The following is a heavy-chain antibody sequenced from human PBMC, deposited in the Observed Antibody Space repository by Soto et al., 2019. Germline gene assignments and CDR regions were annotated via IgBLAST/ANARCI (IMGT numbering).Heavy chain of an antibody. CDR1: GVSISSSSYY. V-gene: IGHV4-39*01. D-gene: IGHD2-15*01. J-gene: IGHJ5*02. CDR2: IYYSGST. Sequence: SETLSLTCTVSGVSISSSSYYWVWIRQPPGKGLEWIGSIYYSGSTYYTPSLKSRVTISVDTSKNQFSLKLSSVTAADTAVYYCARLRDGRYCFFGSCYVPTNWFDPLGQGILVTGSS. CDR3: ARLRDGRYCFFGSCYVPTNWFDP.